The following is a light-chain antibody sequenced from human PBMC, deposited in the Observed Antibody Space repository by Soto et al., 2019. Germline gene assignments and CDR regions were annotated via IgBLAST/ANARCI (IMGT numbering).Light chain of an antibody. Sequence: QSVLTQPPSASGTPGPRVTLSCSGSSSNIGSNYVYWYQQLPGTVPQLLIYRNNERPSGVPDRCSGSKSGTSASLAISGLRSEDEADYYCAAWDDSLSGVVFGAGTKLTVL. CDR1: SSNIGSNY. J-gene: IGLJ2*01. V-gene: IGLV1-47*01. CDR3: AAWDDSLSGVV. CDR2: RNN.